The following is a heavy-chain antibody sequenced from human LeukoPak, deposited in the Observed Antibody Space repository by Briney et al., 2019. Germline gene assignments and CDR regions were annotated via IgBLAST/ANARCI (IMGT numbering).Heavy chain of an antibody. D-gene: IGHD1-26*01. Sequence: GGSLRLSCAASGFTFSNYGMHWVGQAPGKGLEWVAVISYDGTTKYYADSVKGRFTISRDNSKNTLYLQMNSLRAEDTAVYFCAKDWDPDYWGQGTLVTVSS. CDR1: GFTFSNYG. CDR3: AKDWDPDY. CDR2: ISYDGTTK. V-gene: IGHV3-30*18. J-gene: IGHJ4*02.